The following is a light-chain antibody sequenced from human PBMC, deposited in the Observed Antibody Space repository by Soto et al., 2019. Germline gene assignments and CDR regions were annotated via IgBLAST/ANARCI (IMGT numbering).Light chain of an antibody. CDR1: QSISNY. CDR3: QQSYSTPRT. J-gene: IGKJ2*01. CDR2: STS. Sequence: DIQMTQSPYSLSASVGDRVTITCRASQSISNYLHWYQQKPGKAPKLLISSTSTLQADVPSRFSGSVSGTDFTLTISSLQPEDFATYFCQQSYSTPRTLGQGTKVDIK. V-gene: IGKV1-39*01.